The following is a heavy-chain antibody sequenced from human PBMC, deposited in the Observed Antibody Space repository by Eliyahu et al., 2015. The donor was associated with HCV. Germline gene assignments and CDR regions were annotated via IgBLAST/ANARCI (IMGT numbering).Heavy chain of an antibody. CDR1: GXXXTXANXC. D-gene: IGHD2-21*01. CDR3: ARHHIDLVVGWFDP. Sequence: QVQLQESGPRLVQPSQTLSLTCGVSGXXXTXANXCWSWXXXPAGKGLEWIGRMCFSGTTKYNPSLKSRVTMSADTSKNHFSLKLTSVTAADTAVYYCARHHIDLVVGWFDPWGQGILVTVSS. CDR2: MCFSGTT. J-gene: IGHJ5*02. V-gene: IGHV4-61*02.